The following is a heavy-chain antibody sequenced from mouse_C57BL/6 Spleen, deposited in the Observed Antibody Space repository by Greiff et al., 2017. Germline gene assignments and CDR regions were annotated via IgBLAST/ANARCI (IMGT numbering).Heavy chain of an antibody. Sequence: QVQLQQPGAELVMPGASVKLSCTASGYTFPSYWMHWVKQRPGQGLEWIGEIDPSDSYTNYNQTFKGQFTLTVDKSSSTAYMQLSSLTSEDSAVYYCASNWDVGDWGQGTTLTVSS. CDR3: ASNWDVGD. CDR2: IDPSDSYT. J-gene: IGHJ2*01. D-gene: IGHD4-1*01. V-gene: IGHV1-69*01. CDR1: GYTFPSYW.